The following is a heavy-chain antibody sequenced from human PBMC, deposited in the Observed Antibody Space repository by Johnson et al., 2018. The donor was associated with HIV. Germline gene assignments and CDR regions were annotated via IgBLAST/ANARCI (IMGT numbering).Heavy chain of an antibody. CDR1: GFTFSNAW. J-gene: IGHJ3*02. V-gene: IGHV3-15*01. CDR3: TTEIGFSSLPPPVGHAFDI. CDR2: IKSKTDGGTP. D-gene: IGHD1-14*01. Sequence: VQLVESGGGLVKPGGSLRLSCEASGFTFSNAWMSWVRQAPGKGLEWVGRIKSKTDGGTPDYSAPVKGRFTISRDDSKITMYLQMNSLKTEDTAVYYCTTEIGFSSLPPPVGHAFDIWGQGTMVTVSS.